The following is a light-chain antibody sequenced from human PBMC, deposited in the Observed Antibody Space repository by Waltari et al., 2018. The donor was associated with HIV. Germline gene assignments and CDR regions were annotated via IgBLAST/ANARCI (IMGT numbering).Light chain of an antibody. V-gene: IGKV3-20*01. CDR3: QQCGSSLWT. Sequence: NVLTQSPGILSLSPGERATLSCRASQSVSSSYLAWYQHKPGQVPRLLIFGASSRATGIPDRFSGSGSGTDFTLTISRLEPEDSAVYYCQQCGSSLWTFGQGTKVEIK. CDR2: GAS. CDR1: QSVSSSY. J-gene: IGKJ1*01.